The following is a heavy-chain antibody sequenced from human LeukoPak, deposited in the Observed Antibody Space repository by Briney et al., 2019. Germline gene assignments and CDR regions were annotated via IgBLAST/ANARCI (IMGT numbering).Heavy chain of an antibody. V-gene: IGHV3-30-3*01. CDR2: ISYDGSNK. CDR3: ARGLAAAGTASPYYYYGMDV. J-gene: IGHJ6*02. CDR1: GFAFSSYA. D-gene: IGHD6-13*01. Sequence: GGSLRLSCAASGFAFSSYAMHWVRQAPGKGLEWVAVISYDGSNKYYADPVKGRFTISRDNSKNTLYLQMNSLRAEDTAVYYCARGLAAAGTASPYYYYGMDVWGQGPTVTVSS.